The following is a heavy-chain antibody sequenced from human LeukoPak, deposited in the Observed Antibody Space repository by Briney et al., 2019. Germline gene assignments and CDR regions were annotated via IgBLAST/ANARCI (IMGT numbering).Heavy chain of an antibody. V-gene: IGHV3-23*01. CDR3: AKGLAYCGGDCYSLDY. CDR1: GFTFSSYA. Sequence: GGSLRLSCAASGFTFSSYAMSWVRQAPGKGLEWVSAISGSGGSTYYADSVKGRFAISRDNSKNTLYLQMNSLRAEDTAVYYCAKGLAYCGGDCYSLDYWGQGTLVTVSS. CDR2: ISGSGGST. J-gene: IGHJ4*02. D-gene: IGHD2-21*02.